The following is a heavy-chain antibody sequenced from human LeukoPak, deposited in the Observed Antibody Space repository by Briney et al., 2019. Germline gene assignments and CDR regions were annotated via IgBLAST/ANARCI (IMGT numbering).Heavy chain of an antibody. J-gene: IGHJ4*02. D-gene: IGHD6-19*01. CDR3: AKDLSSGWYENYFDY. V-gene: IGHV3-23*01. Sequence: GGSLRLSCAASGFTFSSYGMSWVRQAPGKGLEWVSAISGSGGSTYYADSVKGRFTISRDNSKNTLYLQMNSLRAEDAAVYYCAKDLSSGWYENYFDYWGQGTLVTVSS. CDR1: GFTFSSYG. CDR2: ISGSGGST.